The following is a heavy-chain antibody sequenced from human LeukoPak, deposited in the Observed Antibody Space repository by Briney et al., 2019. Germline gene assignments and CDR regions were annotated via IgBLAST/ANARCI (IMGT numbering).Heavy chain of an antibody. J-gene: IGHJ4*02. CDR3: ARAGGSEVVITYYFDY. CDR1: GYTFTGYY. D-gene: IGHD3-22*01. CDR2: INPNSGGT. Sequence: ASVKVSCKASGYTFTGYYMHWVRQAPGQGLEWMGRINPNSGGTNYAQKFQGRVTMTRDTSISTAYMELSRLRSDGTALYYCARAGGSEVVITYYFDYWGQGTLVTVSS. V-gene: IGHV1-2*06.